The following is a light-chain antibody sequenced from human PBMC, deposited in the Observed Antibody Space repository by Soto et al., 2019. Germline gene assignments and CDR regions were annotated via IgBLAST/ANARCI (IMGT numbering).Light chain of an antibody. CDR1: QSVSSF. CDR3: LQRLNWPLT. Sequence: EIVLTQSPATLSLSPGDRATISCRASQSVSSFFVWYQQKRGQAPRLLIYDASKLDSGIPARFSGSGSGTDFTLTISSLEPEDFAVYYCLQRLNWPLTFGGGTTVEI. CDR2: DAS. V-gene: IGKV3-11*01. J-gene: IGKJ4*01.